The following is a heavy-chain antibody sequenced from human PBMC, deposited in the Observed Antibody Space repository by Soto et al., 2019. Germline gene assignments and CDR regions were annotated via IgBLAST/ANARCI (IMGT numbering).Heavy chain of an antibody. Sequence: EVQLVESGGGLVQPGGSLRLSCAASGFTFSSYSMNWVRQAPGKGLEWVSYISSSSSTIYYADSVKGRFTISRDNAKNSLYLQMNSLRDEDTAVYYCARDRSYSGPPSAFDIWGQGTMVTVSS. CDR2: ISSSSSTI. V-gene: IGHV3-48*02. D-gene: IGHD4-4*01. CDR3: ARDRSYSGPPSAFDI. CDR1: GFTFSSYS. J-gene: IGHJ3*02.